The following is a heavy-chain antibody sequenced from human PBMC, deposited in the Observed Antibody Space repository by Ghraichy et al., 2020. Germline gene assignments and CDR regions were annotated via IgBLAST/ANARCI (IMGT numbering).Heavy chain of an antibody. CDR2: ISSSSSYI. D-gene: IGHD3-9*01. V-gene: IGHV3-21*01. CDR3: ARDTFARYFDWQTDAFDI. Sequence: GGSLRLSCAASGFTFSSYSMNWVRQAPGKGLEWVSSISSSSSYIYYADSVKGRSTISRDNAKNSLYLQMNSLRAEDTAVYYCARDTFARYFDWQTDAFDIWGQGTMVTVSS. CDR1: GFTFSSYS. J-gene: IGHJ3*02.